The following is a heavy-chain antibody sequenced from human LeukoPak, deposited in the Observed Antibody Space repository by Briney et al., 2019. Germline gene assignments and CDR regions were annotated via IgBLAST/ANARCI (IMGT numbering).Heavy chain of an antibody. D-gene: IGHD1-26*01. CDR1: GFTFSSYA. CDR2: ISGSGGST. CDR3: ARDQLGSGSYGDY. Sequence: GGSLRLSCAASGFTFSSYAMSWVRQAPGKGLEWVSAISGSGGSTYYADSVKGRFTISRDNSKNTLYLQMNSLRAEDTAVYYCARDQLGSGSYGDYWGQGTLVTVSS. J-gene: IGHJ4*02. V-gene: IGHV3-23*01.